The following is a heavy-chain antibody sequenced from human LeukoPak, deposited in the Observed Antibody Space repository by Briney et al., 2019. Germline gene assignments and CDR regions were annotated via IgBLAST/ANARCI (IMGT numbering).Heavy chain of an antibody. CDR1: GFTFSSYS. D-gene: IGHD3-9*01. CDR3: AREGKDILTGYSYPFDY. V-gene: IGHV3-21*01. CDR2: ISSSSSYI. J-gene: IGHJ4*02. Sequence: GGSLRLSCAASGFTFSSYSMNWVRQAPGKGLEWVSSISSSSSYIYYADSVKGRFTISRDNAKNSLYLQMNSLRAEDTAVYYCAREGKDILTGYSYPFDYWGQGTLVTVSS.